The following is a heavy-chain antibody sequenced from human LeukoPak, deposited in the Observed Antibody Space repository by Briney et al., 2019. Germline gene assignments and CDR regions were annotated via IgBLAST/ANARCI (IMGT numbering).Heavy chain of an antibody. CDR3: ARDPYSGNYGDYYYYYMDV. Sequence: WGSLRLSCAASGFTFSSYAMHWVSQAPGKGLEWVAVISYDGSNKYYADSVKGRFTISRDNAKNSLYLQMNSLSPDDTAVYFCARDPYSGNYGDYYYYYMDVWGKGTTVTISS. J-gene: IGHJ6*03. D-gene: IGHD1-26*01. CDR1: GFTFSSYA. V-gene: IGHV3-30*04. CDR2: ISYDGSNK.